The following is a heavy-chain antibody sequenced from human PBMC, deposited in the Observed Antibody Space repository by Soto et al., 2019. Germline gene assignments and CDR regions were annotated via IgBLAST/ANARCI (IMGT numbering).Heavy chain of an antibody. Sequence: QVQLQESGPGLVKPSQTLSLTCTVSGGSISSGGYYWNWIRQHPGKGLEWIGYIYYSGSIYYNPSLNGRVTISVDTSKNQFSLRPRSVPAAYTAVYYLARSVSPWGQGTLSTVSS. CDR1: GGSISSGGYY. CDR2: IYYSGSI. V-gene: IGHV4-31*03. J-gene: IGHJ5*02. CDR3: ARSVSP.